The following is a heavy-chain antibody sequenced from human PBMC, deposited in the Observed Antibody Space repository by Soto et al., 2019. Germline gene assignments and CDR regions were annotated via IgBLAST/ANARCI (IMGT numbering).Heavy chain of an antibody. CDR1: GYTFTGHY. V-gene: IGHV1-2*02. D-gene: IGHD6-6*01. CDR2: INPDNGGT. J-gene: IGHJ4*02. Sequence: QVQLVQSGAEVKKPGASVKVSCKASGYTFTGHYMYWVRQAPGQGLEWMGWINPDNGGTSYAQKFQGRVTLTTDTSINTADMELSRLRSDDTAVYYCAREVGKVGYSSSSCDYWCQGSLVTVST. CDR3: AREVGKVGYSSSSCDY.